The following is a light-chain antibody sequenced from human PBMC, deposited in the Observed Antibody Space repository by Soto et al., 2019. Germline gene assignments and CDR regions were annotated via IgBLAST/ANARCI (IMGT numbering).Light chain of an antibody. CDR1: QSVSSSY. CDR3: QQYDSPPYT. Sequence: EIVLTQSPGTLSLSPGERATLSCRASQSVSSSYLAWYQQKPGQAPRLLIYVASSRVTGIPDRFSGSGSGTDFTLTISRLEPEDFAVYYCQQYDSPPYTFGQGTKLEIK. CDR2: VAS. V-gene: IGKV3-20*01. J-gene: IGKJ2*01.